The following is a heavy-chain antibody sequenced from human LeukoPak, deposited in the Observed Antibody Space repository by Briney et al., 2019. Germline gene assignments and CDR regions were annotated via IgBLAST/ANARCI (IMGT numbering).Heavy chain of an antibody. J-gene: IGHJ6*02. V-gene: IGHV3-74*03. Sequence: GSLRLSCAGSGFTFSSYWMHWVRQAPGQGLVWVARISSDASSTTYADSVKGRFTISRDNRKNTLYLQMNSLRAEDTATYYCASDLVIAMDVWGQGTPVTVSS. CDR2: ISSDASST. CDR3: ASDLVIAMDV. CDR1: GFTFSSYW. D-gene: IGHD2/OR15-2a*01.